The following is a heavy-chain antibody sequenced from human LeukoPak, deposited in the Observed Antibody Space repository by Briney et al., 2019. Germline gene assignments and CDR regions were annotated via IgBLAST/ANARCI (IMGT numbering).Heavy chain of an antibody. J-gene: IGHJ5*02. V-gene: IGHV3-23*01. D-gene: IGHD3-22*01. CDR3: AKGRGDSSGYYDNWFDP. CDR1: GFTFSSYA. Sequence: GGSLRLSCAASGFTFSSYAMSWVRQAPGKGLEWVSAISGSGGSTYYADSVKGRFTISRDNSKNTLYLQMNSLRAEDTAVYYCAKGRGDSSGYYDNWFDPWGQGTLVTVSS. CDR2: ISGSGGST.